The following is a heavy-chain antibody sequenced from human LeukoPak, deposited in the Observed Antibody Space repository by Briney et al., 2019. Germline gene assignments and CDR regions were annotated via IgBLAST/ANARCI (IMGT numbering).Heavy chain of an antibody. V-gene: IGHV4-59*01. CDR1: GGSISSYY. CDR2: IYYSGST. Sequence: SETLSLTRTVSGGSISSYYWSWIRQPPGKGLEWIGYIYYSGSTNYNPSLKSRVTISVDTSKNQFSLKLSSVTAADTAVYYCARNYYDSSERSYYFDYWGQGTLVTVSS. CDR3: ARNYYDSSERSYYFDY. J-gene: IGHJ4*02. D-gene: IGHD3-22*01.